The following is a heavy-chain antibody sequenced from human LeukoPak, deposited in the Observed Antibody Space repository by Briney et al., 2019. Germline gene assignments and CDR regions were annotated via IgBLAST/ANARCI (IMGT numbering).Heavy chain of an antibody. D-gene: IGHD6-25*01. J-gene: IGHJ4*02. CDR2: SYSGGST. V-gene: IGHV3-66*01. CDR3: ARERGHLDY. CDR1: GFTVSSNY. Sequence: GGSLRLSCVVSGFTVSSNYMSWFRPAPGKGLEWVSVSYSGGSTYYADSVKGRFTISRDNSKNTLYLQMNSLRAEDTAVYYCARERGHLDYWGQGTLVTVSS.